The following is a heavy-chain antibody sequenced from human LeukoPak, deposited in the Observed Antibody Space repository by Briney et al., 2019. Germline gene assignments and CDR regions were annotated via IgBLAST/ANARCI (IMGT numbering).Heavy chain of an antibody. D-gene: IGHD1-14*01. CDR1: GFTFSSYG. CDR2: IRYDGSNK. CDR3: AKDLPVTGYNFDY. Sequence: PGGSLRLSCAASGFTFSSYGMHWVRQAPGKGLEWVAFIRYDGSNKYYADSVKGRFTISRDNSKNTLYLQMNSLRAEDTAVYYCAKDLPVTGYNFDYWGRGTLVTVSS. V-gene: IGHV3-30*02. J-gene: IGHJ4*02.